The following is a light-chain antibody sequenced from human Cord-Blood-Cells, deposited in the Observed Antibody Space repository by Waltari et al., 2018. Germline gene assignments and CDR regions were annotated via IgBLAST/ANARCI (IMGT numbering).Light chain of an antibody. CDR3: QQYNSYSPWT. V-gene: IGKV1-5*01. CDR2: DAS. Sequence: DIQMTQSPSTLSASVGDRVPIPCRASQSISSWLAWYQQKPGKAPKLLIYDASRLESVVPSRLSGRGSGTEFTLTISSLQPDDFATYYCQQYNSYSPWTFGQGTKVEIK. J-gene: IGKJ1*01. CDR1: QSISSW.